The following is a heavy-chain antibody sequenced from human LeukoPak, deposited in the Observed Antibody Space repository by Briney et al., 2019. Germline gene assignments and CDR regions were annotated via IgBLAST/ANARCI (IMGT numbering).Heavy chain of an antibody. Sequence: PGGSLRLSCAASGFTFDDYAMHWVRQAPGKGLEWVSGISWNSGSIGYADSVKGRFTISRGNAKNSLYLQMNSLRAEDMALYYCAKAGGYSYGYFDYWGQGTLVTVSS. CDR3: AKAGGYSYGYFDY. CDR1: GFTFDDYA. D-gene: IGHD5-18*01. V-gene: IGHV3-9*03. CDR2: ISWNSGSI. J-gene: IGHJ4*02.